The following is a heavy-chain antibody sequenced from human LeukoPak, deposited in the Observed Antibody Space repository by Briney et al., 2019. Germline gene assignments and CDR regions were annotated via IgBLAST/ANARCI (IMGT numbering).Heavy chain of an antibody. J-gene: IGHJ4*02. CDR1: GVSISSYY. CDR2: IYSSGST. CDR3: ARVRPWGEWLLDY. Sequence: SETLSLTCTVSGVSISSYYWSWIRQPAGKGLECIGRIYSSGSTNYNSSLKSRVTMSVDASKNQFSLKLTSVTAADTAVYYCARVRPWGEWLLDYWGQGTLVTVSS. V-gene: IGHV4-4*07. D-gene: IGHD5-12*01.